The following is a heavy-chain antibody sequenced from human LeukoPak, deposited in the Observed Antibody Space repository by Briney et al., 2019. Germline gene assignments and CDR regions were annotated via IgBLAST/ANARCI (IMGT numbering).Heavy chain of an antibody. CDR3: ARAGRNSGYDLALDY. Sequence: ASVTVSCKASGYSFTNFGINWVRQAPGQGLEWMGWISAYNGNAHYAQKVQGRVTITTDTSTTTAYMELRSLRSDDTAVYYCARAGRNSGYDLALDYWGQGTLVTVSS. V-gene: IGHV1-18*01. J-gene: IGHJ4*02. CDR1: GYSFTNFG. CDR2: ISAYNGNA. D-gene: IGHD5-12*01.